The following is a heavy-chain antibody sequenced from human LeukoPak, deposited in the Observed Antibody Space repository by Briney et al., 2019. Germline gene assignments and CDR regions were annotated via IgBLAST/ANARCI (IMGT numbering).Heavy chain of an antibody. CDR1: GYTFTSYD. J-gene: IGHJ6*03. CDR2: MNPNSGNT. Sequence: ASVKVSCKASGYTFTSYDINWVRQATGQGLEWMGWMNPNSGNTGYAQKFQGRVTMTRNTSISTAYMELSSLRSEDTAVYYCARGVGVLRYFDWLLYGEAYYYYMDVWGKGTTVTISS. V-gene: IGHV1-8*01. CDR3: ARGVGVLRYFDWLLYGEAYYYYMDV. D-gene: IGHD3-9*01.